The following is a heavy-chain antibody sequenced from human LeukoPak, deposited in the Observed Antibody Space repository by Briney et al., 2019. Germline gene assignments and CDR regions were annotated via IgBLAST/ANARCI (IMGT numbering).Heavy chain of an antibody. CDR2: INSYSNTI. V-gene: IGHV3-11*01. CDR3: ANDELGGVDY. Sequence: GGSLRLSCATSGFTFSDYYMSWIRQAPGKGLEWISFINSYSNTIYYADSVKGRFTISRDNSKNTLYLQMNSLRAEDTAVYYCANDELGGVDYWGQGTLVTVSS. D-gene: IGHD3-16*01. J-gene: IGHJ4*02. CDR1: GFTFSDYY.